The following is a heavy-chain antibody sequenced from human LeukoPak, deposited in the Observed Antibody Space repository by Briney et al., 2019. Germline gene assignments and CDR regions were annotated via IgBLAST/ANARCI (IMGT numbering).Heavy chain of an antibody. D-gene: IGHD2-2*01. V-gene: IGHV3-74*01. J-gene: IGHJ4*02. CDR3: AREPSPRYCSSTSCYPIDY. CDR1: GFTFSSYW. Sequence: GGSLRLSCAASGFTFSSYWMHWVRQAPGKGLVWVSRINTDGSSTSYADSVKGRFTISRDNAKNTLYLQMNSLRAEDTAVYYCAREPSPRYCSSTSCYPIDYWGQGTLVTVSS. CDR2: INTDGSST.